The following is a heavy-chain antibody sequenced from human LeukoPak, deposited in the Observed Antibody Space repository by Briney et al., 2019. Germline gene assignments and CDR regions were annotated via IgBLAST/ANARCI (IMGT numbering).Heavy chain of an antibody. CDR2: INQDGSEK. D-gene: IGHD6-19*01. CDR1: SFTFSSYW. V-gene: IGHV3-7*01. Sequence: GGSLRLSCAASSFTFSSYWMSWVRQAPGKGLEWVANINQDGSEKRYVDSVKGRFTISRDNAETSLYLQMNSLRAEDTAVYYCAREGGSGWYSGWFDPWGQGTLVTVSS. CDR3: AREGGSGWYSGWFDP. J-gene: IGHJ5*02.